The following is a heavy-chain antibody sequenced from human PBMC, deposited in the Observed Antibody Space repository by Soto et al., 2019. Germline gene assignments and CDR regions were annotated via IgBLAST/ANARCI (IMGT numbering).Heavy chain of an antibody. V-gene: IGHV3-11*01. CDR3: AGGGGEDFWSGYYTWRAFDY. J-gene: IGHJ4*02. Sequence: PGGSLRLSCAASGFTFSDYYMSWIRQAPGKGLEWVSYISSSGSTIYYADSVKGRFTISRDNAKNSLYLQMNSLRAEDTAVYYCAGGGGEDFWSGYYTWRAFDYWGQGTLVTVSS. CDR2: ISSSGSTI. CDR1: GFTFSDYY. D-gene: IGHD3-3*01.